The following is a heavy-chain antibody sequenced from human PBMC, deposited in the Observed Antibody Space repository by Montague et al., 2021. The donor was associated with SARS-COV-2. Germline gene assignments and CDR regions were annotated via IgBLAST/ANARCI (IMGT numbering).Heavy chain of an antibody. J-gene: IGHJ2*01. CDR2: IYYSGNT. CDR3: AREYRIELWQTNWYFGL. CDR1: GGSIRGAY. V-gene: IGHV4-59*01. Sequence: SETLSLTCCVSGGSIRGAYWSWTRQPPGKGLEWYGYIYYSGNTKYNPSLKSRVSISVDTSKNQFSLRLSSVTAADTAVYYCAREYRIELWQTNWYFGLWGRGTLVTGSS. D-gene: IGHD3-16*01.